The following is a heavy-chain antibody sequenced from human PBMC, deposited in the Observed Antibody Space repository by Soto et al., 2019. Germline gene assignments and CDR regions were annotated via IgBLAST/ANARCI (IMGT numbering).Heavy chain of an antibody. V-gene: IGHV4-34*01. Sequence: SETLSLTCAVYGGSFSGYYWSWIRQPPGKGLEWIGEINHSGSTNYNPSLKSRVTISVDTSKNQFSLKLSSVTAADTAVYYCARRPIVVVPAAIHRDYYYYMDVWGKGTTVTVSS. CDR1: GGSFSGYY. CDR3: ARRPIVVVPAAIHRDYYYYMDV. D-gene: IGHD2-2*01. CDR2: INHSGST. J-gene: IGHJ6*03.